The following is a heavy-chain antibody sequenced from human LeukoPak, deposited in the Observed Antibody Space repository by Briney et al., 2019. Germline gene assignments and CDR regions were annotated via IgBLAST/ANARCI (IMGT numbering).Heavy chain of an antibody. D-gene: IGHD2-8*01. CDR2: IIPIFGTA. V-gene: IGHV1-69*05. CDR3: VVDCTNGVCYEGYNWFDP. CDR1: GGTFSSYA. Sequence: SVKVSCKASGGTFSSYAISWVRQAPGQGLEWMGGIIPIFGTANYAQKFQGGVTITTDESTSTAYMELSSLRSEDTAVYYCVVDCTNGVCYEGYNWFDPWGQGTLVTVSS. J-gene: IGHJ5*02.